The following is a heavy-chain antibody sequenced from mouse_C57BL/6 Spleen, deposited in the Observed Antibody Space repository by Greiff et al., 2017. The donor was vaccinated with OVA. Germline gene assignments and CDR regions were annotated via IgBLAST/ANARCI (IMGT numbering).Heavy chain of an antibody. CDR3: TRGYYGSSYQYYFDY. CDR2: ISSGGDYI. V-gene: IGHV5-9-1*02. D-gene: IGHD1-1*01. CDR1: GFTFSSYA. J-gene: IGHJ2*01. Sequence: EVHLVESGEGLVKPGGSLKLSCAASGFTFSSYAMSWVRQTPEKRLEWVAYISSGGDYIYYADTVKGRFTISRDNARNTLYLQMSSLKSEDTAMYYCTRGYYGSSYQYYFDYWGQGTTLTVSS.